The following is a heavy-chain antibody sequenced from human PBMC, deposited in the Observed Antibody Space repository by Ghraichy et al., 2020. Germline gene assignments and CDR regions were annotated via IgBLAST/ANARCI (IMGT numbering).Heavy chain of an antibody. CDR3: ARGGITIFGVVISPGTWYFDL. V-gene: IGHV1-18*01. D-gene: IGHD3-3*01. CDR2: ISAYNGNT. CDR1: GYTFTSYG. Sequence: ASVKVSCKASGYTFTSYGISWVRQAPGQGLEWMGWISAYNGNTNYAQKLQGRVTMTTDTSTSTAYMELRSLRSDDTAVYYCARGGITIFGVVISPGTWYFDLWGRGTLVTVSS. J-gene: IGHJ2*01.